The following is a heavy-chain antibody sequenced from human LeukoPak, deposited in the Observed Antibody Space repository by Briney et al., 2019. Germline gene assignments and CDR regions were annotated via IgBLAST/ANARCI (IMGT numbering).Heavy chain of an antibody. V-gene: IGHV3-66*04. CDR3: ARRGLVRGLDY. CDR2: IYSGGST. D-gene: IGHD6-6*01. CDR1: GFTFSSYA. Sequence: GGSLRLSCAASGFTFSSYAMSWVRQAPGKGLEWVSVIYSGGSTYYADSVKGRFTISRDNSKNTLYLQMNSLRAEDTAVYYCARRGLVRGLDYWGQGTLVTVSS. J-gene: IGHJ4*02.